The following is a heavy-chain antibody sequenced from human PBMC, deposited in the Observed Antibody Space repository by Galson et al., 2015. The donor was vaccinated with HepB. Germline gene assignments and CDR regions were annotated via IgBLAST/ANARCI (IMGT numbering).Heavy chain of an antibody. J-gene: IGHJ6*02. CDR1: GFILGDYD. D-gene: IGHD3-16*01. CDR3: AKAGSPYDYSYGMDV. V-gene: IGHV3-30*18. CDR2: MSSDGSKK. Sequence: SLRLSCAASGFILGDYDIHWVRQAPGKGLEWVAVMSSDGSKKFYADSVKGRFTMSRDSPRNTLFLQMNSLRAEDAAVYYCAKAGSPYDYSYGMDVWGQGTTVTVSS.